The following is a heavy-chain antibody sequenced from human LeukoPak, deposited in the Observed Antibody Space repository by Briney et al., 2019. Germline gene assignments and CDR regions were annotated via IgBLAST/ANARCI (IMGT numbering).Heavy chain of an antibody. V-gene: IGHV3-11*04. CDR2: ISSCGNTR. Sequence: GGSLRLSCAASGFTFSDYYMSWIRQAPGKGLEWVAYISSCGNTRYYADSVKGRFTIARDNAKNSLSLQMNSLRAEDTAVYYCAWGGMAAFDSWGQGTLVTVSS. J-gene: IGHJ4*02. D-gene: IGHD3-16*01. CDR3: AWGGMAAFDS. CDR1: GFTFSDYY.